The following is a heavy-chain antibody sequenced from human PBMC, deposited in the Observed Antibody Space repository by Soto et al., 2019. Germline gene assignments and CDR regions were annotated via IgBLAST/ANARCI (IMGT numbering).Heavy chain of an antibody. CDR2: IWYDGSNK. D-gene: IGHD1-7*01. Sequence: GGSLRLSCAASGFTFSSYGMHWVRQAPGKGLEWVAVIWYDGSNKYYADSVKGRFTISRDNSKNTLYLQMNSLRAEDTAVYYCARDVNFPRNSAPLDPWGQGTLVTVSS. CDR3: ARDVNFPRNSAPLDP. CDR1: GFTFSSYG. J-gene: IGHJ5*02. V-gene: IGHV3-33*01.